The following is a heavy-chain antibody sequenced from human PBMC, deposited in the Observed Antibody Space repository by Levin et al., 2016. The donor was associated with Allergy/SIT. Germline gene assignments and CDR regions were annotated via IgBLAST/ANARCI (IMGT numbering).Heavy chain of an antibody. CDR2: ITGNGGNT. Sequence: GSLRLSCAASGFTFTNYAMNWVRQAPGKGLERVSGITGNGGNTYYADSVKGRFTISRDNSENTLYMQMNSLRAEDTAVYFCDGSDFWGQGTLVTVSS. V-gene: IGHV3-23*01. D-gene: IGHD2-2*03. CDR1: GFTFTNYA. CDR3: DGSDF. J-gene: IGHJ4*02.